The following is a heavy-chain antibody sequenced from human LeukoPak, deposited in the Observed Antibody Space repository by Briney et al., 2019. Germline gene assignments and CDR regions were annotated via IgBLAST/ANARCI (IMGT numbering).Heavy chain of an antibody. J-gene: IGHJ5*02. CDR2: IYHSGST. CDR1: GGSISSGGYY. Sequence: NPSETLSLTCTVSGGSISSGGYYWSWIRQPPGKGLEWIGYIYHSGSTYYNPSLKSRVTISVDRSKNQFSLKLSSVTAADTAVYYCARDAIRNWFDPWGQGTLVAVSS. CDR3: ARDAIRNWFDP. V-gene: IGHV4-30-2*01.